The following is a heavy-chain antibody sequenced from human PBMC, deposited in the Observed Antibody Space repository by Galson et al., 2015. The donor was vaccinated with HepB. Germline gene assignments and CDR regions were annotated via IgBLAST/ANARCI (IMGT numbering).Heavy chain of an antibody. D-gene: IGHD6-19*01. J-gene: IGHJ1*01. CDR2: INPSGGST. Sequence: SVKVSCKASGYTFTSYYMHWVRQAPGQGLEWMGIINPSGGSTSYAQKLQGRVTMTRDTSTSTVYMELSSLRSEDTAVYYCARGSPSRRGWYIGVVVGAEYFQHWGRGTLVTVSS. CDR1: GYTFTSYY. V-gene: IGHV1-46*04. CDR3: ARGSPSRRGWYIGVVVGAEYFQH.